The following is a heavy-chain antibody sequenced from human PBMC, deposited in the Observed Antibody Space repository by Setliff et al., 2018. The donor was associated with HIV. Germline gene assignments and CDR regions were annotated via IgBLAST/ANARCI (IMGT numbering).Heavy chain of an antibody. D-gene: IGHD6-25*01. CDR2: INHSGST. CDR1: GGSFSGYY. J-gene: IGHJ4*02. CDR3: ARDVYRRGPNDY. Sequence: LSLTCAVYGGSFSGYYWSWIRQPPGKGLEWIGEINHSGSTNYNPSLKSRVTISVDTSKNQFSLKLSSVTAADTAVYYCARDVYRRGPNDYWGQGTLVTVSS. V-gene: IGHV4-34*01.